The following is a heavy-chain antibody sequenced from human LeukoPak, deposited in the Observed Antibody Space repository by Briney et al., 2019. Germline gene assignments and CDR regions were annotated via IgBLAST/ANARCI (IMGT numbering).Heavy chain of an antibody. CDR1: GGSISSYC. CDR3: ARTSSDWAHEIDY. Sequence: SETLSLTCTVSGGSISSYCWSWIRQPPGKGLEWIGYIYYSGSINYNPSLKSRVTISVDTSKKQFSLKLSSVTAADTAVYYCARTSSDWAHEIDYWGQGTLVTVSS. J-gene: IGHJ4*02. D-gene: IGHD3-22*01. V-gene: IGHV4-59*01. CDR2: IYYSGSI.